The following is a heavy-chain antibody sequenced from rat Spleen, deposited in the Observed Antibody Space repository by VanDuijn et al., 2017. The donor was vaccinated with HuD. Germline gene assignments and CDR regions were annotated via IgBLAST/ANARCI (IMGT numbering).Heavy chain of an antibody. CDR3: ARGWERFAY. D-gene: IGHD5-1*01. J-gene: IGHJ3*01. V-gene: IGHV2S63*01. Sequence: VQLKESGPGLVQPSQTLSLTCTVSGFSLTDHSVHWVRQSPGKGLEWMGVMWRGGNTAYNSALKSRLSISGDTSKNQLFLKINSLQTEDTAMYFCARGWERFAYWGQGTLVTVSS. CDR2: MWRGGNT. CDR1: GFSLTDHS.